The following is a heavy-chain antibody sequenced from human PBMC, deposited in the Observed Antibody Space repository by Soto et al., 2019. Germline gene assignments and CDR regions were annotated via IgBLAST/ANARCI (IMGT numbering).Heavy chain of an antibody. CDR3: ARALQYSGSYYGAY. Sequence: QVQLVQSGAEVKKPGSSVKVSCKASGGTFSSYAISWVRQAPGQGLEWMGGIIPIFDTANYAQKFQGRVTXXAXEYXSTAYMELSSLRSEDTAVYYCARALQYSGSYYGAYWGQGTLVTVSS. J-gene: IGHJ4*02. CDR1: GGTFSSYA. V-gene: IGHV1-69*12. CDR2: IIPIFDTA. D-gene: IGHD1-26*01.